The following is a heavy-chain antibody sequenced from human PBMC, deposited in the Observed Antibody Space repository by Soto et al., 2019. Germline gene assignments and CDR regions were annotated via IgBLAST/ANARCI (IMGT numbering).Heavy chain of an antibody. D-gene: IGHD2-21*02. CDR1: GYIFTNYY. V-gene: IGHV1-46*03. CDR2: INAGGGYT. CDR3: VRGGAFVVETDPFDL. Sequence: ASVKVSCKASGYIFTNYYIHWVRQAPGQGLEWLGTINAGGGYTTYAQRFLGRVTMTRDTSTSTLSMELSSLTYEDTALYYCVRGGAFVVETDPFDLWRQGTLVTVSS. J-gene: IGHJ5*02.